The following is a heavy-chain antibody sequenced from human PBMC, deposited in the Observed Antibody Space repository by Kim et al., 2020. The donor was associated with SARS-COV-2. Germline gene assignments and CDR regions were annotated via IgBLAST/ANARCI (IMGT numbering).Heavy chain of an antibody. CDR3: ARDLHSSSWSGYFQH. CDR2: IIPIFGTA. D-gene: IGHD6-13*01. CDR1: GGTFSSYA. J-gene: IGHJ1*01. Sequence: SVKVSCKASGGTFSSYAISWVRQAPGQGLEWMGGIIPIFGTANYAQKFQGRVTITADESTSTAYMELSSLRSEDTAVYYCARDLHSSSWSGYFQHWGQGTLVTVSS. V-gene: IGHV1-69*13.